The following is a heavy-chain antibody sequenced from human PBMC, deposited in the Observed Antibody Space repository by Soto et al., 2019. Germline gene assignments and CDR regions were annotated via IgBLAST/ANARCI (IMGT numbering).Heavy chain of an antibody. CDR3: ATTYGGHPPLYYGMDV. D-gene: IGHD3-16*01. V-gene: IGHV3-11*01. Sequence: QVHLVESGGDLVKPGGSLRLSCAASGFTFSDYYMNWIRQAPGKGLDWVSSISSRDNTIYYADSVQGRFTISRDNAKNSLDPQMNRPRAEDTAVYYRATTYGGHPPLYYGMDVWGQGTTVTVSS. J-gene: IGHJ6*02. CDR1: GFTFSDYY. CDR2: ISSRDNTI.